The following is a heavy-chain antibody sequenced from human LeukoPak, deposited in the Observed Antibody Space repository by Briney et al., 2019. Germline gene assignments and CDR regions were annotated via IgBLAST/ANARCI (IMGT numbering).Heavy chain of an antibody. Sequence: GSLRLSCEASGFAFSSYEMNWVRQAPGKGLEWVTGIGTAGDTYYADSVKGRFTISRENAKNSLYLQMNSLRAGDTAVYYCARKRTTTAFDIWGQGTMVSVSS. V-gene: IGHV3-13*01. CDR1: GFAFSSYE. CDR3: ARKRTTTAFDI. D-gene: IGHD1-1*01. J-gene: IGHJ3*02. CDR2: IGTAGDT.